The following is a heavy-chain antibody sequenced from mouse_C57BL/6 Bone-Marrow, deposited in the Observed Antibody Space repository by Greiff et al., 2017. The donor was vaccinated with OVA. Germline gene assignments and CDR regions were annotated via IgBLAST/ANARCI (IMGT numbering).Heavy chain of an antibody. CDR2: IDPENGDT. J-gene: IGHJ2*01. Sequence: VQLQQSGPELVKPGASVKLSCTASGFTITDYYMHWVKQRHEQGLEWIGWIDPENGDTDYASKFQGKATITADTSSNTAYLQLSSLTSEDTAVYYCSKVDDWGKGTTLTVSS. CDR1: GFTITDYY. V-gene: IGHV14-4*01. CDR3: SKVDD.